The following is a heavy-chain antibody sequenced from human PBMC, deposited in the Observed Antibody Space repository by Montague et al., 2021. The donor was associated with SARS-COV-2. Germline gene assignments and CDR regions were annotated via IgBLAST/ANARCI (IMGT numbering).Heavy chain of an antibody. Sequence: SETLSLTCTVSGDSINSDTTFWGWVRQSPGKGLEWIGSMVYSGRNFYNGALRSRLTISVDTSKNQFSLELRAVTAADTGLYYCARHDHTDFGNPNWFDPWGQGTRVTVSS. V-gene: IGHV4-39*01. D-gene: IGHD2/OR15-2a*01. CDR3: ARHDHTDFGNPNWFDP. J-gene: IGHJ5*02. CDR2: MVYSGRN. CDR1: GDSINSDTTF.